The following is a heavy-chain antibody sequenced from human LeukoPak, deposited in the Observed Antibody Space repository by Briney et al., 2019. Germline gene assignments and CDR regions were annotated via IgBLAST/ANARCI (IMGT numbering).Heavy chain of an antibody. J-gene: IGHJ5*02. CDR3: AGSPQDWFDP. CDR2: IIPILGIA. D-gene: IGHD1-26*01. CDR1: GGTFSSYA. Sequence: SVKVSCKASGGTFSSYAISWVRQAPGQGPEWMGRIIPILGIANYAQKFQGRVTITADKSTSTAYMELSSLRSEDTAVYYCAGSPQDWFDPWGQGTLVTVSS. V-gene: IGHV1-69*04.